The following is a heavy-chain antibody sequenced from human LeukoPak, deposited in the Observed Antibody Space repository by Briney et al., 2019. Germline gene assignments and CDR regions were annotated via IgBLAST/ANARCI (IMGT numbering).Heavy chain of an antibody. D-gene: IGHD1-26*01. V-gene: IGHV3-23*01. CDR1: GFPFGDFW. J-gene: IGHJ4*02. Sequence: GGSLRLSCVASGFPFGDFWMNWVRQAPGTGLEWVSSISGSGDNTYYADSVKGRFTISRDNSKNMLYLQMNSLRGGDTALYYCAKDFYSGSYYYFDYWGQGTLVTVSS. CDR2: ISGSGDNT. CDR3: AKDFYSGSYYYFDY.